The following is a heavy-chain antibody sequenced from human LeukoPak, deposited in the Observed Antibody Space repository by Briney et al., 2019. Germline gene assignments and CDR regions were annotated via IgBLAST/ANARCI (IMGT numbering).Heavy chain of an antibody. Sequence: GESLKISCKGSGYSFTSYWIGWVRQMPGKGLEWMGIIYPGDSDTRYSPSFQGQVTISADKSISTAYLQWSSLKASGTAMYYCARQLWLRGDWFDPWGQGTLVTVSS. D-gene: IGHD5-18*01. CDR3: ARQLWLRGDWFDP. CDR2: IYPGDSDT. J-gene: IGHJ5*02. V-gene: IGHV5-51*01. CDR1: GYSFTSYW.